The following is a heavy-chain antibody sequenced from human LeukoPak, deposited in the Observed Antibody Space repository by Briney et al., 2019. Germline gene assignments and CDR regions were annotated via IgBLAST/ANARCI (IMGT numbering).Heavy chain of an antibody. CDR1: GGLISTGSYY. V-gene: IGHV4-39*07. CDR2: IYYSGST. CDR3: ARGSGGGSGSYYKDHYYGMDV. D-gene: IGHD3-10*01. Sequence: SETLSLTCAVSGGLISTGSYYWGWIRQPPGKGLEWVGNIYYSGSTYYNPSLKSRVTISVDTSKNQFSLKLNTVTAADTAVYYCARGSGGGSGSYYKDHYYGMDVWGPGTTVTVS. J-gene: IGHJ6*02.